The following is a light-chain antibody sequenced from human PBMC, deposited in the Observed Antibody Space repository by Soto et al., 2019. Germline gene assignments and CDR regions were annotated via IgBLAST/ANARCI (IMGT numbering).Light chain of an antibody. CDR3: QQYDSLPPT. J-gene: IGKJ4*01. V-gene: IGKV1-33*01. CDR1: QDINNY. CDR2: DAF. Sequence: DLQMTQSPSSLSASVGDRVTITCQASQDINNYLNWYQQKPGKAPKLLIFDAFKLDSGVPSRFSGGGSGTDFTFNITSLQPEDIATYFCQQYDSLPPTFGGGTRVEI.